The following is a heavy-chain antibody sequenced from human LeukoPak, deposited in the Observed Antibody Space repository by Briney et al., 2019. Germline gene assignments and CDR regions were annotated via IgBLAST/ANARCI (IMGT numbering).Heavy chain of an antibody. V-gene: IGHV1-18*01. D-gene: IGHD5-12*01. CDR1: GFAFTSYG. J-gene: IGHJ4*02. CDR3: ARNRPDIVATTYYFDY. Sequence: PTPKPSCKPSGFAFTSYGISWGREAPGPGLKWLGWISTYNGNTNYAHKVQGRVTMTTDTSTSTAYMELRSLGSDDTAVYYCARNRPDIVATTYYFDYWGQGTLVTVSS. CDR2: ISTYNGNT.